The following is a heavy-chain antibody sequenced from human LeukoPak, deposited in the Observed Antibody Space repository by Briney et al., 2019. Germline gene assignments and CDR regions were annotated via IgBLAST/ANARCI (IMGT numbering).Heavy chain of an antibody. CDR3: ARRVGATILVKYYFDY. CDR2: ISTYNGNT. V-gene: IGHV1-18*01. Sequence: ASVKVSCKASGYTFTNYGISWVRQAPGQGLEWMGWISTYNGNTKYAQNLQGRVTMTTDTSTTIAYMELRSLRSDGTAVYYCARRVGATILVKYYFDYWGQGTLVTVSS. J-gene: IGHJ4*02. D-gene: IGHD1-26*01. CDR1: GYTFTNYG.